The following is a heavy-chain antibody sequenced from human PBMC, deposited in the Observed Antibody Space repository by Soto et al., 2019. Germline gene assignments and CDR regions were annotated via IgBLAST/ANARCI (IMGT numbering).Heavy chain of an antibody. D-gene: IGHD2-15*01. Sequence: EVQLVVSGGGLVKPGGSLRLSCAASGFTFSYYSMSWVRQAPGRGLEWVSSISSSTTYISYADSVRGRFTISRDNAKNSLDLQMNSLRAEDTAVYYCVREPVVVDSTFYFDSWGQGTLVTVTS. CDR2: ISSSTTYI. V-gene: IGHV3-21*02. CDR3: VREPVVVDSTFYFDS. CDR1: GFTFSYYS. J-gene: IGHJ4*02.